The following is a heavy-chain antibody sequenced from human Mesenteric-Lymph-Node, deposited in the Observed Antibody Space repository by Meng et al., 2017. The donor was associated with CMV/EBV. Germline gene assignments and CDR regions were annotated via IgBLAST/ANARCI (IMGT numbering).Heavy chain of an antibody. V-gene: IGHV3-69-1*01. CDR3: ARQGISGPPTTCFDY. Sequence: GGSLRLSCAASGFTFSDYYMNWVRQAPGKGLEWVSSISSSSTIYYADSVKGRFTISRDNAKNMVYLQMDSLRPEDTAVYYCARQGISGPPTTCFDYWGQGTLVTVSS. CDR2: ISSSSTI. CDR1: GFTFSDYY. D-gene: IGHD2/OR15-2a*01. J-gene: IGHJ4*02.